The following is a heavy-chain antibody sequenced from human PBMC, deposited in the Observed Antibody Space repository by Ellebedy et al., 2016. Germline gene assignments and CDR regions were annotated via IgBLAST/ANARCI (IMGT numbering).Heavy chain of an antibody. V-gene: IGHV3-53*01. Sequence: GESLKISXAASGFTVSSNYMSWVRQAPGKGLEWVSTVTSGDITHYADSVKGRFTISRDIPKNTLYLQMNNLRAEDTAVYYCARDRDYYFDFWGQGTQVTVSP. CDR2: VTSGDIT. J-gene: IGHJ4*02. D-gene: IGHD4/OR15-4a*01. CDR3: ARDRDYYFDF. CDR1: GFTVSSNY.